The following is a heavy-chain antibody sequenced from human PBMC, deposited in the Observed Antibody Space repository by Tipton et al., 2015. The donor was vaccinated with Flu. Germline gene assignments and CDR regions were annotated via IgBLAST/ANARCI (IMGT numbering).Heavy chain of an antibody. D-gene: IGHD4-11*01. CDR1: GDSIGSAYY. J-gene: IGHJ5*02. CDR2: IHKTGTT. CDR3: ARRDFSNYVPDPKNWFDR. V-gene: IGHV4-38-2*01. Sequence: TLSLTCSVSGDSIGSAYYWAWIRQPPGKGLEWIGNIHKTGTTYFNPSLRGRVTFSVDTSKNQFSLRLTSVTAADTALYYCARRDFSNYVPDPKNWFDRWGQGILVTVSS.